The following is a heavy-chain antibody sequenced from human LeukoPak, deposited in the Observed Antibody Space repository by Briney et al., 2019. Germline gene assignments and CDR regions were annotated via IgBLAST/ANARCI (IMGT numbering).Heavy chain of an antibody. J-gene: IGHJ3*02. CDR1: GHSLIELS. V-gene: IGHV1-24*01. CDR2: FGPEDGER. Sequence: ASVKVSCKVSGHSLIELSMHWVRQAPGKGLEWMGGFGPEDGERIYAQKFQGRVTMTEDTSTDTVYMELSSLRSEDTAVYFCAGATLTGYYYGDFDIWGQGTMVTVSS. CDR3: AGATLTGYYYGDFDI. D-gene: IGHD3-9*01.